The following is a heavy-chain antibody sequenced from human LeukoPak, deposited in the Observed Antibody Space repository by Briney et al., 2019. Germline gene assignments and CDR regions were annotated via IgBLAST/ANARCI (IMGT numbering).Heavy chain of an antibody. J-gene: IGHJ5*02. CDR1: GGSFINCA. CDR2: IIPIFGTG. CDR3: ARAVTPRYCSTPSCYWTGWFDP. D-gene: IGHD2-2*01. V-gene: IGHV1-69*13. Sequence: SSVKVSCKGSGGSFINCAISWVRQPPGQGLEGVGGIIPIFGTGSFEQKVQGSVTTTADESTGTAYMELSSLRSEDTAVYSCARAVTPRYCSTPSCYWTGWFDPWGQGTLVTVSS.